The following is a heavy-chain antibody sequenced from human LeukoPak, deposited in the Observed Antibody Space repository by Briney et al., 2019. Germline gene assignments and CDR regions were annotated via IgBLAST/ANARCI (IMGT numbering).Heavy chain of an antibody. J-gene: IGHJ4*02. CDR2: INPNSGGT. V-gene: IGHV1-2*02. D-gene: IGHD3-16*01. Sequence: ASMKVSCKASGYTFTDYYMHWVRQAPGQGLEWMGWINPNSGGTNYAQKFQGRVTMTRDTSISTAYMELSRLRSDDTAVYYCARSYGLGGNYFDYWGQGTLVTVSS. CDR1: GYTFTDYY. CDR3: ARSYGLGGNYFDY.